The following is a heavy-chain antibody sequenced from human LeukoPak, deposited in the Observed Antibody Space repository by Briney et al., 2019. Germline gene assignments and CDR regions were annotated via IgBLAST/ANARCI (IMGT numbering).Heavy chain of an antibody. D-gene: IGHD3-3*01. CDR2: ISGSGGST. J-gene: IGHJ4*02. CDR3: AKPRTDFWSGYYGEYYFDY. V-gene: IGHV3-23*01. CDR1: GFTFSSYA. Sequence: QSGGSLRLSCAASGFTFSSYAMSWVRQAPGKGLEWVSAISGSGGSTYYADSVKGRFTISRDNSKNTLYLQMNSLRAEDTAVYYCAKPRTDFWSGYYGEYYFDYWGQGTLVTVSS.